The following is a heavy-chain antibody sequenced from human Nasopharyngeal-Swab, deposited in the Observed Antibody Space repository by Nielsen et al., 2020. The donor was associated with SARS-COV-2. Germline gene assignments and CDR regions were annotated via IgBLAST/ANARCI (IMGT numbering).Heavy chain of an antibody. V-gene: IGHV3-73*01. CDR2: TRSKEDNYAT. Sequence: GESLKISCAASGFIFSGSAMQWVRQASGKGLEWLGRTRSKEDNYATAYAASVDGRFTISRDDSKNTAYLQMNSLKIEDTGVYYCARISPIPNSYYDALDIWGQGTMVTVSS. J-gene: IGHJ3*02. CDR1: GFIFSGSA. CDR3: ARISPIPNSYYDALDI. D-gene: IGHD3-10*01.